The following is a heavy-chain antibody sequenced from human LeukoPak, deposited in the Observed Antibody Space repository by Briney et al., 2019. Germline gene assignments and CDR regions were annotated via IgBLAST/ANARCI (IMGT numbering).Heavy chain of an antibody. D-gene: IGHD3-10*01. V-gene: IGHV4-59*08. CDR3: ARLSGSGSYCRI. Sequence: PSETLSLTCTVSGDSIRSSYWSWIRQPPGKGLEWIGSIYYTGSTDYNPSLKSRVSISVDTSKNQFSLKLSSVTAADTAVYYCARLSGSGSYCRIWGLGTMVTVSS. CDR1: GDSIRSSY. J-gene: IGHJ3*02. CDR2: IYYTGST.